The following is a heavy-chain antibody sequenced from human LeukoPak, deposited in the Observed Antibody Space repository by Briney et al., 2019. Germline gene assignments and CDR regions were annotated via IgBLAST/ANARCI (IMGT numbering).Heavy chain of an antibody. CDR2: IKRDGSEK. CDR1: GFTFSNSW. J-gene: IGHJ4*02. CDR3: ASPFSSAHPDY. Sequence: GGSLRLSCAASGFTFSNSWMSWVRQAPGKGLEWVANIKRDGSEKNYVDSVKGRFTISRDNAKNSLSLQMNSLRAEDTAVYYCASPFSSAHPDYWGQGTLVTVSS. D-gene: IGHD2/OR15-2a*01. V-gene: IGHV3-7*01.